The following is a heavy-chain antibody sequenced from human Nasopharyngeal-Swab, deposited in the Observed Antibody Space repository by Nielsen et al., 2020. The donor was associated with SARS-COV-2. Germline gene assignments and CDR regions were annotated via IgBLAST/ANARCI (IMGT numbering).Heavy chain of an antibody. D-gene: IGHD6-19*01. CDR3: ARDKGIAVHDAFDI. J-gene: IGHJ3*02. V-gene: IGHV1-69*13. CDR1: GGTFSSYA. CDR2: IIPIFGTA. Sequence: SVKVSCKASGGTFSSYAISWVRQASGQGLEWMGGIIPIFGTANYAQKFQGRVTITADESTSTAYMELSSLRSEDTAVYYCARDKGIAVHDAFDIWGQGTMVTVSS.